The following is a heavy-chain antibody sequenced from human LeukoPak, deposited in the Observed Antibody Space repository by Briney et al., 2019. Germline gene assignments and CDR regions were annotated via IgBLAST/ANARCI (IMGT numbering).Heavy chain of an antibody. CDR3: AKHPDSSGQGY. CDR2: IWYDGSNK. V-gene: IGHV3-33*06. Sequence: GGSLRLSCAASGFTFSSYGMHWVRQAPGKGPEWVAVIWYDGSNKYYADSVKGRFTISRDNSKNTLYLQMNSLRAEDTAVYYCAKHPDSSGQGYWGQGTLVTVSS. CDR1: GFTFSSYG. J-gene: IGHJ4*02. D-gene: IGHD3-22*01.